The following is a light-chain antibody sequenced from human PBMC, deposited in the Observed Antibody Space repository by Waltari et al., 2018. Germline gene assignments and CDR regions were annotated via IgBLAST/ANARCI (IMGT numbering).Light chain of an antibody. CDR2: EVS. CDR1: STDIGVYNY. Sequence: QSALTQPPSASGSPGQSVTISCTGTSTDIGVYNYVSWYQQHPGKAPKLVIYEVSARPSGVPDRFSGSKSGITASLTVFGLQTEDEADYYCASFAGSNTLFGGGTKLTVL. V-gene: IGLV2-8*01. J-gene: IGLJ2*01. CDR3: ASFAGSNTL.